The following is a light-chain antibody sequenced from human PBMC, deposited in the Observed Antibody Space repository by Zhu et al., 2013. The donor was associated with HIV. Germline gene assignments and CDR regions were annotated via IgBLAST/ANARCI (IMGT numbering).Light chain of an antibody. V-gene: IGKV2-28*01. Sequence: DIVMTQSPLSLPVTPGEPASISCRSSQSLLHSNGYSYLEWYLQKPGQSPQLLIYLGSNRASGVPDRFSGSGSGTDFTLKISRVEAEDVGVYYCMQARQTPPITFGQGTRLEIK. CDR1: QSLLHSNGYSY. J-gene: IGKJ5*01. CDR2: LGS. CDR3: MQARQTPPIT.